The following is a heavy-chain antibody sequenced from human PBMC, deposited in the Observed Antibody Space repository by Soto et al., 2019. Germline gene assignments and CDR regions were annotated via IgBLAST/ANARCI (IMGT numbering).Heavy chain of an antibody. CDR2: INHSGST. CDR3: ALSGYCSGGSCPPYYYYGMDV. D-gene: IGHD2-15*01. J-gene: IGHJ6*02. CDR1: GGSFSGYY. Sequence: LSLTCAVYGGSFSGYYWSWIRQPPGKGLEWIGEINHSGSTNYNPSLKSRVTISVDTSKNQFSLKLSSVAAADTAVYYCALSGYCSGGSCPPYYYYGMDVWGQGTTVTVSS. V-gene: IGHV4-34*01.